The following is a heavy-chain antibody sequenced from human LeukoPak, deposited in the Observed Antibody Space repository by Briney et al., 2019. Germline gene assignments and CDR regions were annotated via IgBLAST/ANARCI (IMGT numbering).Heavy chain of an antibody. V-gene: IGHV3-33*01. J-gene: IGHJ5*02. D-gene: IGHD4/OR15-4a*01. CDR3: ARGNMGAWFDP. CDR1: GFTFTNNH. CDR2: MWDDGSTQ. Sequence: PGTSLRLSCAASGFTFTNNHIHWVRQAPGQGLEWVGVMWDDGSTQQSGDAVKGRFTISRDNAKNSLYLQMNSLRAEDTAVYYCARGNMGAWFDPWGQGTLVTVSS.